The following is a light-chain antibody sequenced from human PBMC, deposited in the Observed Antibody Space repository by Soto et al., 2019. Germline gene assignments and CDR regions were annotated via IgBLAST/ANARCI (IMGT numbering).Light chain of an antibody. J-gene: IGKJ1*01. CDR1: QGINSY. V-gene: IGKV1-27*01. CDR3: QNYDSAPRT. Sequence: IQMTQSPTSLHASIEDRATINSRAGQGINSYLAWYQQKPGKVPQLLIYAASTLQSGVPSRFRGSRSGTDFTLTISSLQPEDVATYYCQNYDSAPRTFGQGTKVDIK. CDR2: AAS.